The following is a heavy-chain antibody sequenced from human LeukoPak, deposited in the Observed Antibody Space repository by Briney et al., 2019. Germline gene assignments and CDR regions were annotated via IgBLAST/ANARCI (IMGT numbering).Heavy chain of an antibody. CDR3: ARDSERGYYYGMDV. CDR2: IYYSRST. Sequence: SETLSLTCTVSGGSISTHYWSWIRQPPGKGLEWIGYIYYSRSTNYNPSLKSRVTMSVDTSKNQFSLRLSSVTAADTAVYYCARDSERGYYYGMDVWGKGTAVTVSS. D-gene: IGHD3-16*01. CDR1: GGSISTHY. V-gene: IGHV4-59*11. J-gene: IGHJ6*04.